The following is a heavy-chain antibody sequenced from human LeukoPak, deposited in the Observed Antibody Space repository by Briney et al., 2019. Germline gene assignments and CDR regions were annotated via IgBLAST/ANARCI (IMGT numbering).Heavy chain of an antibody. Sequence: ASVKVSCKASGGTFTNYAINWVRQTPGQGLEWMGRIIPILDVTNYAQKFQGRVTITADQSTSTAYMELSSLRSEDTAVYYCARGGGVDILTGFQYWGQGTLVTVSS. CDR2: IIPILDVT. D-gene: IGHD3-9*01. V-gene: IGHV1-69*04. CDR3: ARGGGVDILTGFQY. CDR1: GGTFTNYA. J-gene: IGHJ4*02.